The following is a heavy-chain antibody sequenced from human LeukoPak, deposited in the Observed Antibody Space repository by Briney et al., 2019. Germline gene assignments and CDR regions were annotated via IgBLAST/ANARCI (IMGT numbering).Heavy chain of an antibody. CDR1: GFTFSSYW. J-gene: IGHJ4*02. Sequence: GGSLRLSCAASGFTFSSYWMNWVRQAPGKGLVWVSRIASDGSSTTYADSVKGRFSISRDNAKNTLYLQMNSLRVEDTAVYYCVRGGTYCDSTCKGADYWGQGTLVAVSS. CDR3: VRGGTYCDSTCKGADY. CDR2: IASDGSST. V-gene: IGHV3-74*01. D-gene: IGHD2/OR15-2a*01.